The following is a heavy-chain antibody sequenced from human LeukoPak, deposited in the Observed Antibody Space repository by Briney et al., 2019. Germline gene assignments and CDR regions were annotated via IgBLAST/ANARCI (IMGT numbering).Heavy chain of an antibody. Sequence: GGALRLSRAASVFPFRVHWISWVRHALGKGLEWVSYIYTSGNSKYCADSVKGRFTISRDNAKNSLYLQMNSLRAEDMADYYCARERIGDDAFDIWGQGTMVTVSS. CDR1: VFPFRVHW. CDR3: ARERIGDDAFDI. CDR2: IYTSGNSK. D-gene: IGHD2-15*01. J-gene: IGHJ3*02. V-gene: IGHV3-21*01.